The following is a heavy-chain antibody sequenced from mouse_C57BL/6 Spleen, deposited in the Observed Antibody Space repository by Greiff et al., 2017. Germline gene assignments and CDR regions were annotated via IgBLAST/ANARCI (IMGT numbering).Heavy chain of an antibody. CDR2: IDPANGNT. CDR1: GFNIKNTY. J-gene: IGHJ4*01. D-gene: IGHD2-5*01. V-gene: IGHV14-3*01. Sequence: EVQRVESVAELVRPGASVKLSCTASGFNIKNTYMHWVKQRPEQGLEWIGRIDPANGNTKYAPKFQGKATITADTSSNTAYLQLSSLTSEDTAIYYCARESATYYSNYDAMDDWGKGTSVTVSS. CDR3: ARESATYYSNYDAMDD.